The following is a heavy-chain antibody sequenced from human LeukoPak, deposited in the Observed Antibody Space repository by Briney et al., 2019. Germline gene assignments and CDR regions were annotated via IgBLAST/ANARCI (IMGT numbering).Heavy chain of an antibody. CDR3: ARDFLNTFDI. J-gene: IGHJ3*02. CDR2: ISSTSTYI. V-gene: IGHV3-21*01. Sequence: GGSLRLSCEASGFTFSAYAMNWVRQAPGKGLEWVSSISSTSTYIFYADSVKGRFTISRDNAKNSLYLQMNSLRAEDTAVYYCARDFLNTFDIWGQGTMVTVSS. D-gene: IGHD1/OR15-1a*01. CDR1: GFTFSAYA.